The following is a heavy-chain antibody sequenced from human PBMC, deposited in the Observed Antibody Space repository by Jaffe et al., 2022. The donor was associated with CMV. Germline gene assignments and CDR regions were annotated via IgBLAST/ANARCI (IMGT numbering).Heavy chain of an antibody. Sequence: QITLKESGPTLVKPTQTLTLTCTFSGFSLTTSGVGVGWIRQPPGKALEWLALIYWDDDKRYSPSLRSRLTIAKDTSKKQVVLTMTNMDPVDTATYYCAHALWAGDSSSTFWLFDYWGPGTLVTVSS. V-gene: IGHV2-5*02. D-gene: IGHD6-6*01. J-gene: IGHJ4*02. CDR1: GFSLTTSGVG. CDR2: IYWDDDK. CDR3: AHALWAGDSSSTFWLFDY.